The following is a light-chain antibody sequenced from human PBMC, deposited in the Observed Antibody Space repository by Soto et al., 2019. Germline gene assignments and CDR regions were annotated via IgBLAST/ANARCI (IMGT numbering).Light chain of an antibody. CDR2: DAS. Sequence: DIQMTQSPSTLSASVGDRVTITCRASQSISSWLAWYQQKPGKAPKVLIYDASSLESGVPSRFSGSGSGTQFTLAISSLQPDASATYYCQQYNSYRAFGQGTKVEIK. J-gene: IGKJ1*01. CDR3: QQYNSYRA. V-gene: IGKV1-5*01. CDR1: QSISSW.